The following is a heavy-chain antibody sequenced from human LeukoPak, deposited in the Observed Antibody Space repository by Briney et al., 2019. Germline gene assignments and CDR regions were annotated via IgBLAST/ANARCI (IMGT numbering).Heavy chain of an antibody. CDR2: IWYDGSNK. CDR1: GFTFSSYG. D-gene: IGHD3-22*01. J-gene: IGHJ4*02. CDR3: ARDAERVYYDSSGYFVAYYFDY. Sequence: GGSLRLSFAASGFTFSSYGMHWVRQAPGKGLEWVAVIWYDGSNKYYAASVRGRFPISRANSKTRLYLQMNSMRAEDTAVYYCARDAERVYYDSSGYFVAYYFDYWGQGTLVTVSS. V-gene: IGHV3-33*01.